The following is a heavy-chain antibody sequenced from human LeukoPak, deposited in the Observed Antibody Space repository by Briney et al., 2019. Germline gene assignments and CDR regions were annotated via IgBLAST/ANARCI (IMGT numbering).Heavy chain of an antibody. V-gene: IGHV1-18*01. CDR3: ARGAGTFSTEGYYYYYYGMDV. Sequence: ASVKVSCKASGYTFTSYGISWVRQAPGQGLEWMGWISAYNGNTNYAQKLQGRVTMTTDTSTSTAYMELRSLRSDDTAVYCCARGAGTFSTEGYYYYYYGMDVWGQGTTVTVSS. CDR2: ISAYNGNT. D-gene: IGHD1-7*01. CDR1: GYTFTSYG. J-gene: IGHJ6*02.